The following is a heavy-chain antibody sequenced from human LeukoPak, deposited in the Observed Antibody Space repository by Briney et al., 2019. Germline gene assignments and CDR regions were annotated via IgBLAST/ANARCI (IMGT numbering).Heavy chain of an antibody. Sequence: SQTLSLTCAISGDSVSSNRASWTWIRQSPSRGLEWLGRTYYRSKWYNDYAVSLKSRISINPDTSKNQFSLQLNSVTPEDTAVYYCSRSDGSSDFDYGGGGILVTVSS. CDR1: GDSVSSNRAS. CDR3: SRSDGSSDFDY. V-gene: IGHV6-1*01. D-gene: IGHD5-24*01. J-gene: IGHJ4*02. CDR2: TYYRSKWYN.